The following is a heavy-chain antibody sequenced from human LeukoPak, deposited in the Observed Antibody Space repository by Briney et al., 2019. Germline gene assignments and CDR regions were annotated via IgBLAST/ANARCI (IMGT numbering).Heavy chain of an antibody. D-gene: IGHD3-3*01. J-gene: IGHJ3*02. CDR2: ISGSGGST. V-gene: IGHV3-23*01. CDR1: GFTFSSYA. CDR3: ARDESLGDFWSGYFDAFDI. Sequence: GGSLRLSCAASGFTFSSYAMSWVRQAPGKGLEWVSAISGSGGSTYYADSVKSRFTISRDNSKNTLYLQMNSLRAEDTAVYYCARDESLGDFWSGYFDAFDIWGQGTMVTVSS.